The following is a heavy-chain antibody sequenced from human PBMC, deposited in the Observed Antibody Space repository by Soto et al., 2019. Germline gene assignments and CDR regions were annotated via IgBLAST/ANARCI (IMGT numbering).Heavy chain of an antibody. D-gene: IGHD3-22*01. Sequence: PSETLSLTCAVYGGSFSGYYWSWIRQPPGKGLEWIGEINHSGSTNYNPSLKSRVTISVDTSKNQFSLKLSSVTAADTAVYYCASHYYYDSSGYSTIDYWGQGTLVTVSS. V-gene: IGHV4-34*01. CDR1: GGSFSGYY. J-gene: IGHJ4*02. CDR3: ASHYYYDSSGYSTIDY. CDR2: INHSGST.